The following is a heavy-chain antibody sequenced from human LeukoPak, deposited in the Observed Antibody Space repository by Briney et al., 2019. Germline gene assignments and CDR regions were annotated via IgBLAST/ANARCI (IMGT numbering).Heavy chain of an antibody. CDR1: GGSISSYY. CDR3: ARVSRITMVRGVKVADYYYYYMDV. CDR2: IYTSGST. V-gene: IGHV4-4*07. D-gene: IGHD3-10*01. Sequence: SETLSLTCTVSGGSISSYYWSWIRQPAGKGLEWIGRIYTSGSTNYNPSLKSRVTMSVDTSKNQFSLKLSSVTAADTAVYYCARVSRITMVRGVKVADYYYYYMDVWGKGTTVTISS. J-gene: IGHJ6*03.